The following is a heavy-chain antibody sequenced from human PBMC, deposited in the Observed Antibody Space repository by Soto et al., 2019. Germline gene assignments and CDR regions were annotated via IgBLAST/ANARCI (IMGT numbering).Heavy chain of an antibody. V-gene: IGHV3-64*02. CDR1: GFTFSSYA. CDR2: ISSNGGST. Sequence: GGSLRLSCAASGFTFSSYAMHWVRQAPGKGLEYVSAISSNGGSTYYADSVKGRFTISRDNSKNTLYLQMGSLRAEDTAVYYCARAGRIDYGRYDFWSGYYGYYYGMDVWGQGTTVTV. J-gene: IGHJ6*02. CDR3: ARAGRIDYGRYDFWSGYYGYYYGMDV. D-gene: IGHD3-3*01.